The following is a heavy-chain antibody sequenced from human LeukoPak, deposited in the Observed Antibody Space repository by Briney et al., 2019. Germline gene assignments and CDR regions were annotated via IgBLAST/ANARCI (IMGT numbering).Heavy chain of an antibody. CDR1: GFTFSSYA. CDR2: ISYDGSNK. Sequence: GRTLRLSCAASGFTFSSYAMHWVRQAPGKGLGWVAVISYDGSNKYYADSVKGRFTISRDNSKNTLYLQMNSLRAEDTAVYYCARVGCSSTSCYRWLGYFDYWGQGTLVTVSS. D-gene: IGHD2-2*01. V-gene: IGHV3-30*01. J-gene: IGHJ4*02. CDR3: ARVGCSSTSCYRWLGYFDY.